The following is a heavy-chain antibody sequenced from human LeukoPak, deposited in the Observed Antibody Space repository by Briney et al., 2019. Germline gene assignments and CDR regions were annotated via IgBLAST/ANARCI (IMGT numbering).Heavy chain of an antibody. V-gene: IGHV4-31*03. CDR3: ARDIAGGWFDP. Sequence: PSETQSLTCTVSGGSISSGGYYCSWIRQHPGKGLEWIGYIYYSGSTYYNPSLKSRVTISVDRSKNQFSLKLSSVTAADTAVYYCARDIAGGWFDPWGQGTLVTVSS. D-gene: IGHD3-10*01. CDR1: GGSISSGGYY. J-gene: IGHJ5*02. CDR2: IYYSGST.